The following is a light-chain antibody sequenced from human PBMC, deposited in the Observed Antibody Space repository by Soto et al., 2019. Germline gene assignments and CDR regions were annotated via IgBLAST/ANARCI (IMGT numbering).Light chain of an antibody. Sequence: EIVLTQSPATLSLSPGERATLSCRASQSVSSYLAWYQQKPGQAPRLHIYDASNKATGIPARFSGTGSGTDFTLTISSLEPEDFAVYYCQQRSSWPRTFGGGTKVDIK. J-gene: IGKJ4*01. CDR3: QQRSSWPRT. CDR2: DAS. V-gene: IGKV3-11*01. CDR1: QSVSSY.